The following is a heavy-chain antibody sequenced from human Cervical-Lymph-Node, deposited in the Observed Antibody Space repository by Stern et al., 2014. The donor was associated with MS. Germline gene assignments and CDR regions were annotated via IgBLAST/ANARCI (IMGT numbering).Heavy chain of an antibody. Sequence: QVQLQESGPGLVKPSETLSLTCTVSGGSISSSSYYWGWIRQPPGKGLEWIGSIYYSGSTYYNPSLKSRVTLSVDTSKNQFSLKLSSGTAADTAVYYCAREMGFGAMEEYFQHWGQGTLVTVSS. CDR1: GGSISSSSYY. CDR2: IYYSGST. D-gene: IGHD5-18*01. V-gene: IGHV4-39*02. CDR3: AREMGFGAMEEYFQH. J-gene: IGHJ1*01.